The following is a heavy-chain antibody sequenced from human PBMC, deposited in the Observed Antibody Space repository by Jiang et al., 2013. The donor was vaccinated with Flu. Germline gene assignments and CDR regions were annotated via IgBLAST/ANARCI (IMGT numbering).Heavy chain of an antibody. D-gene: IGHD3-16*01. CDR2: IYHSGST. CDR1: GGSISSSNW. Sequence: GSGLVKPSGTLSLTCAVSGGSISSSNWWSWVRQPPGKGLEWIGEIYHSGSTNYNPSLKSRVTISVDTSKNQFSLKLSSVTAADTAVYYCARAGGITIAGYYYGMDVWGQGTTVTVSS. J-gene: IGHJ6*02. CDR3: ARAGGITIAGYYYGMDV. V-gene: IGHV4-4*02.